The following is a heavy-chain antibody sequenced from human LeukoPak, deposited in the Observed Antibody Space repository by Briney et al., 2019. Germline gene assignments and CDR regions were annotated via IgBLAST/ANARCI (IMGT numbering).Heavy chain of an antibody. D-gene: IGHD1-1*01. CDR1: GFTSNTYA. CDR3: ARDLGVEGRYYYFDY. Sequence: GGSLRLSCAASGFTSNTYAIHWVRQAPGRGLEWVAVISYDGSKKYHADSVQGRFTISRDNSKNTLYLQMNSLRAEDTAVYYCARDLGVEGRYYYFDYWGRGTLVTVSS. V-gene: IGHV3-30-3*01. CDR2: ISYDGSKK. J-gene: IGHJ4*02.